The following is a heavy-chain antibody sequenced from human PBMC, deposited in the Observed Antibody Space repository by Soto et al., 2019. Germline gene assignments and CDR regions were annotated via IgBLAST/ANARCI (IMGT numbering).Heavy chain of an antibody. CDR1: GGTFSSYA. CDR2: IIPIFGTA. V-gene: IGHV1-69*13. D-gene: IGHD3-22*01. Sequence: SVKVSCKASGGTFSSYASSWVRQAPGQGLEWMGGIIPIFGTANYAQKFQGRVTITADESTSTAYMELSSLRSEDTAVYYCARGWHYDSSGYYYAYYYYGMDVWGQGTTVTVSS. CDR3: ARGWHYDSSGYYYAYYYYGMDV. J-gene: IGHJ6*02.